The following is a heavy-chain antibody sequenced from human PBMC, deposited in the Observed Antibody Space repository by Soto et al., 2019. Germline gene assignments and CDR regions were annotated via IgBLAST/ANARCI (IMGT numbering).Heavy chain of an antibody. CDR1: GYGFTGIS. Sequence: QVHLVQSGAEVKKPGASVRVSCKASGYGFTGISMHWVRQAPGQGVEWMGRINHNNGGTNYAQRFRGWVTMTREPSVSTAYIDLNRLKSDNTVFYYSVNQRSGVVYWGQGALVTVS. CDR3: VNQRSGVVY. V-gene: IGHV1-2*04. CDR2: INHNNGGT. D-gene: IGHD2-15*01. J-gene: IGHJ4*02.